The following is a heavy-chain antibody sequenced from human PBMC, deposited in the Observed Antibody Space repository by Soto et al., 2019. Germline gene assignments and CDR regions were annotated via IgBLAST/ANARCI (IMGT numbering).Heavy chain of an antibody. CDR2: IYYSGST. CDR1: GGSISSYY. J-gene: IGHJ4*01. CDR3: FLVHDDYIWVDYY. V-gene: IGHV4-59*08. D-gene: IGHD3-16*01. Sequence: SETLSHTCTVSGGSISSYYWSWIRQPPGKGLEWIGYIYYSGSTNYNPSLKSRVTISVDTSKNQFSLKLSSVTAADTAVYYCFLVHDDYIWVDYYCCQRTLVTVSS.